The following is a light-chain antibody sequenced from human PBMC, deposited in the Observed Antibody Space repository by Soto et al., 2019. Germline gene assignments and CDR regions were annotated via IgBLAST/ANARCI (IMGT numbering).Light chain of an antibody. Sequence: DIQVTQSPSTLSASVGDRVTINCRASQNINDWLAWYQQKSGKAPKVLIYKASSLESGVPPRFXGSGSGTEFTLTISSLQTEDFATYYCQQYGANSPWTFGQGTKVEVK. J-gene: IGKJ1*01. CDR3: QQYGANSPWT. CDR1: QNINDW. V-gene: IGKV1-5*03. CDR2: KAS.